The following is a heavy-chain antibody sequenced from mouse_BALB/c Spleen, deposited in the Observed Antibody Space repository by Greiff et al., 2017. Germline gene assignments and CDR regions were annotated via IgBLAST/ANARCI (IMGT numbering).Heavy chain of an antibody. V-gene: IGHV3-6*02. D-gene: IGHD1-1*01. CDR1: GYSITSGYY. CDR2: IRYDGSN. CDR3: ARAYYGRGDY. J-gene: IGHJ2*01. Sequence: EVKLLESGPGLVKPSQSLSLTCSVTGYSITSGYYWNWLRQFPGNKLEWMGYIRYDGSNNYNPSLKNRISIPRDKSKNQFFLKLNSVTTEDTATNCCARAYYGRGDYWGQGTTLTVSS.